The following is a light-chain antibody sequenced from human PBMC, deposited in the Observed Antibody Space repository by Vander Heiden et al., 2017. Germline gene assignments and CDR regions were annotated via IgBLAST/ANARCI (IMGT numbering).Light chain of an antibody. CDR3: SSYAGNNIFI. CDR2: GVS. J-gene: IGLJ2*01. Sequence: QSALTQPPSASGSPGQSVTISCTGTSSDVGGDNFVSWYQQHPTKAPKLMIYGVSKRPSGVPDRFSGSKSGNTASLTVSGLQAEDEADYYCSSYAGNNIFIFGGGTKLTVL. V-gene: IGLV2-8*01. CDR1: SSDVGGDNF.